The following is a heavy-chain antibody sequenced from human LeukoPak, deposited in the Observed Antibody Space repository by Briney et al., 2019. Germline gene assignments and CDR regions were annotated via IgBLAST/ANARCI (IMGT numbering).Heavy chain of an antibody. CDR2: IYHSGST. CDR3: ATTAAAGTRLAWFDP. Sequence: PSGTLSLICVVSGGSISSYNWWSWVRQPPGKGLEWIGEIYHSGSTNYNPSLKSRVTISLDKSKNQFSLKLSSVTAADTAVYYCATTAAAGTRLAWFDPWGQGTLVTVSS. D-gene: IGHD6-13*01. V-gene: IGHV4-4*02. J-gene: IGHJ5*02. CDR1: GGSISSYNW.